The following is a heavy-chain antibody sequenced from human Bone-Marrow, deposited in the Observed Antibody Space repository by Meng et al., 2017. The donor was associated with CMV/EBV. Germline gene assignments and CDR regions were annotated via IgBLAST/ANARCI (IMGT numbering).Heavy chain of an antibody. CDR3: ARAYDILTEHGFYFAY. D-gene: IGHD3-9*01. CDR2: IIPIFGTA. J-gene: IGHJ4*02. Sequence: SVKVSCKASGGTFSSYAISWVRQAPGQGLEWMGGIIPIFGTANYAQKFQGRVTITTDESTSTAYMELSSLRSEDTAVYYCARAYDILTEHGFYFAYWGQGTLVTVSS. CDR1: GGTFSSYA. V-gene: IGHV1-69*05.